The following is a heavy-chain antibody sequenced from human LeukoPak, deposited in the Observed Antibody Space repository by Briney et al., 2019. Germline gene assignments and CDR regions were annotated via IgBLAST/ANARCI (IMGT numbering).Heavy chain of an antibody. D-gene: IGHD3-3*01. Sequence: PGGSLRLSCAASGFTFSSYAMSWVRKAPGKGLEWVSLIGGSGSSTYYADSVKGRFTISRDNSKNTLYLQMNSLRAGDTAVYYCAKGYDEDYWGQGTLVTVSS. J-gene: IGHJ4*02. V-gene: IGHV3-23*01. CDR2: IGGSGSST. CDR1: GFTFSSYA. CDR3: AKGYDEDY.